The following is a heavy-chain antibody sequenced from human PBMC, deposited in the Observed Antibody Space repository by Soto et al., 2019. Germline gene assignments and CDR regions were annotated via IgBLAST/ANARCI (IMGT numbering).Heavy chain of an antibody. CDR2: IWYDRSKK. CDR1: GITFNRSD. V-gene: IGHV3-33*01. Sequence: PGGSLRHSCAASGITFNRSDMHGHSQDPGKGMEWVAVIWYDRSKKYYSDSVKGRFTISRDDAKNTLYLQMDSVRAEHTAVYYCARYRFAVNNFYCCMDFREQGISLTGSS. J-gene: IGHJ6*01. D-gene: IGHD2-21*02. CDR3: ARYRFAVNNFYCCMDF.